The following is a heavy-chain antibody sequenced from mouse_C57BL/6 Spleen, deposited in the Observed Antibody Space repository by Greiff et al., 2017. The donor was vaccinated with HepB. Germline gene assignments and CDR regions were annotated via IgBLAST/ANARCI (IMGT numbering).Heavy chain of an antibody. J-gene: IGHJ2*01. CDR1: GYTFTSYW. V-gene: IGHV1-64*01. Sequence: QVQLKESGAELVKPGASVKLSCKASGYTFTSYWMHWVKQRPGQGLEWIGMIHPNSGSTNYNEKFKSKATLTVDKSSSTAYMQLSSLTSEDSAVYYCARYFSLDYWGQGTTLTVSS. CDR3: ARYFSLDY. CDR2: IHPNSGST.